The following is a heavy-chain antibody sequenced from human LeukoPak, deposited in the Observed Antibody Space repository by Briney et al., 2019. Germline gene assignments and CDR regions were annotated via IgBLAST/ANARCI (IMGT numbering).Heavy chain of an antibody. D-gene: IGHD6-19*01. CDR1: GFTFNSYA. CDR2: IGGSGGTT. V-gene: IGHV3-23*01. CDR3: AKRSRDSSGWFDH. J-gene: IGHJ5*02. Sequence: GGSLRLSCAASGFTFNSYAKSWVRQAPGKGLEWVSAIGGSGGTTYYADSVKGRFTISRDNSKDTLYLQMNSLRAEDTALYYCAKRSRDSSGWFDHWGRGTLVTVSP.